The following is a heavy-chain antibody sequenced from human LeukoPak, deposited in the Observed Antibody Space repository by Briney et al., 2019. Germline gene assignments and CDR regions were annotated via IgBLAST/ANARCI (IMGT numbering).Heavy chain of an antibody. CDR2: INQDGSQK. J-gene: IGHJ4*02. Sequence: GGSLRLSWAVSGFTFSSYWMSWFRQAPVKGLEWVANINQDGSQKFSVDSVKGRFTISRDNAKNSLSLQMNSLRVEDTAVYYCARDWFDGDYDRFDYWGQGTLVTVSS. V-gene: IGHV3-7*03. D-gene: IGHD4-17*01. CDR3: ARDWFDGDYDRFDY. CDR1: GFTFSSYW.